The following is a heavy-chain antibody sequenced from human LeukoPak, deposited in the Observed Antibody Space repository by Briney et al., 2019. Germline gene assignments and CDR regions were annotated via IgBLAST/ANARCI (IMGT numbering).Heavy chain of an antibody. Sequence: PGGSLRLSCAASGFTFNSYAMSWVRQAPGKGLEWVSIISGGGGSTSYADSVKGRFTISRDNSKNTLYLQMNSLRAEDTAVYYCAKDSAYSGGPFAGGFDHWGQGTLVTASS. V-gene: IGHV3-23*01. CDR3: AKDSAYSGGPFAGGFDH. D-gene: IGHD5-18*01. J-gene: IGHJ4*02. CDR2: ISGGGGST. CDR1: GFTFNSYA.